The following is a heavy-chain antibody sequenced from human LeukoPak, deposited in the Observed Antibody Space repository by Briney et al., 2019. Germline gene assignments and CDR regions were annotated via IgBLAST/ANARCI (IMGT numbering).Heavy chain of an antibody. CDR2: IYYSGNT. CDR1: GDSITATSYY. Sequence: SETLSLTCSVSGDSITATSYYWAWIRQPPGKGLEWIGSIYYSGNTNYDPSLQSRVTISVDTSKNQFSLSLSSVTAADTAVYYCARQIIYTYDPNWFHPWGQGTLVTVSS. V-gene: IGHV4-39*01. J-gene: IGHJ5*02. CDR3: ARQIIYTYDPNWFHP. D-gene: IGHD3-10*01.